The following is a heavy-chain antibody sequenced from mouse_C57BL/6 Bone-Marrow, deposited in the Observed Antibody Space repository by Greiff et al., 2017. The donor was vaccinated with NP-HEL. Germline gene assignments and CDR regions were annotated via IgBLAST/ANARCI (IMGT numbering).Heavy chain of an antibody. Sequence: QVQLQQSGPELVKPGASVKISCKASGYAFSSYWMNWVKQRPGKGLEWIGRIYPGDGDTNYNGKFKGKATLTADKSSSTAYMQLSSLTSEDSAVYFCAPYYYGSSKLDLDYAMDYWGQGTSVTVSS. D-gene: IGHD1-1*01. J-gene: IGHJ4*01. CDR2: IYPGDGDT. CDR3: APYYYGSSKLDLDYAMDY. CDR1: GYAFSSYW. V-gene: IGHV1-82*01.